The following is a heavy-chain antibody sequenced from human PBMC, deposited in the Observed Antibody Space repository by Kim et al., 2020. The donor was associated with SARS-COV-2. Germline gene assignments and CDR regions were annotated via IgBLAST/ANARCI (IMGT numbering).Heavy chain of an antibody. J-gene: IGHJ5*02. V-gene: IGHV4-59*08. CDR2: IYYSGST. CDR3: ARLGSVQWLVREDWFDP. D-gene: IGHD6-19*01. Sequence: SETLSLTCTVSGGSISSYYWSWIRQPPGKGLEWIGYIYYSGSTNYNPSLKSRVTISVDTSKNQFSLKLSSVTAVDTAVYYCARLGSVQWLVREDWFDPWGQGTLVTVSS. CDR1: GGSISSYY.